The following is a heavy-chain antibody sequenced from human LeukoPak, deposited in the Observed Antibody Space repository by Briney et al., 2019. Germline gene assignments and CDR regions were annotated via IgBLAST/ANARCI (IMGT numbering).Heavy chain of an antibody. CDR2: INHSGST. V-gene: IGHV4-30-2*01. J-gene: IGHJ4*02. CDR3: ARGLYDTTFGVTTLDY. Sequence: SETLSLTCAVSGGSISSGGYSWSWIRQPPGKGLEWIGEINHSGSTNYNPSLKSRVTISVDTSKNQFSLKLSSVTAADTAVYYCARGLYDTTFGVTTLDYWGQGTLVTVSS. CDR1: GGSISSGGYS. D-gene: IGHD3-3*01.